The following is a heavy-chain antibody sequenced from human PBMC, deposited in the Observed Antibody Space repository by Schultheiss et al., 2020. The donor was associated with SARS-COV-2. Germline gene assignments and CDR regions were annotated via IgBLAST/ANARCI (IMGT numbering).Heavy chain of an antibody. CDR2: IYYSGST. D-gene: IGHD3-10*01. Sequence: SQTLSLTCTVSGGSISSYYWSWIRQPPGKGLEWIGYIYYSGSTNYNPSLKSRVTISVDTSKNQFSLKLSSVTAADTAVYYCARGGSPDPSSGSRGGGFDPWGQGTLVTVSS. CDR3: ARGGSPDPSSGSRGGGFDP. J-gene: IGHJ5*02. V-gene: IGHV4-59*12. CDR1: GGSISSYY.